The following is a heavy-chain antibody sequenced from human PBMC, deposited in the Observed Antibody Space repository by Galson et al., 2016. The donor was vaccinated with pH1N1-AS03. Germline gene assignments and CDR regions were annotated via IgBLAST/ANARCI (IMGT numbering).Heavy chain of an antibody. Sequence: SETLSLTCTVSGGSISSSSYYWGWIRQPPGKGLEWIGSIYYSGSTYYNPSLKSRVTISVDTSKNQFSLKLSSVTAAAAAVYYCARRVYGDYVNCVDPWGQGTLVTVSS. D-gene: IGHD4-17*01. J-gene: IGHJ5*02. CDR2: IYYSGST. V-gene: IGHV4-39*01. CDR1: GGSISSSSYY. CDR3: ARRVYGDYVNCVDP.